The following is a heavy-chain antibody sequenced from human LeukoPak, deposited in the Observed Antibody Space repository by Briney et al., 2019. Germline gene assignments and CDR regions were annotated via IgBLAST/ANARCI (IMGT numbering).Heavy chain of an antibody. V-gene: IGHV5-10-1*04. D-gene: IGHD2-2*01. CDR3: ARRLACSSASCYWYFDY. CDR2: IDPSDSYT. Sequence: GESLKISCQGSGYSFTTYWISWVRQVPGKGLEWMGRIDPSDSYTKYSPSFQGQVTISADKSISTAYLQWSSLKASDTAMYYCARRLACSSASCYWYFDYWGQGTLVTVSP. J-gene: IGHJ4*02. CDR1: GYSFTTYW.